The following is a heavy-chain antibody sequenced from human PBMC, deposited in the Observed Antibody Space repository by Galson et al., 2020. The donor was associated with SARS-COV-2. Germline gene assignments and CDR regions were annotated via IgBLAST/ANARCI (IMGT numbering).Heavy chain of an antibody. CDR1: GFTFSDHY. Sequence: GESLKISCAASGFTFSDHYIDWVRQAPGKGLEWVGRSTDKANSYTTEYAASAKGRFTISRDDSRNSLYLQMNSLKTEDTAVYFCARASYYYDLYYFDYWGQGTLVTVSS. V-gene: IGHV3-72*01. D-gene: IGHD3-22*01. J-gene: IGHJ4*02. CDR2: STDKANSYTT. CDR3: ARASYYYDLYYFDY.